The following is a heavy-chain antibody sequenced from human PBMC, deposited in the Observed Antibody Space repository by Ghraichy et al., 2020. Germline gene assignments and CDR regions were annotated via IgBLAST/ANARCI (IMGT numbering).Heavy chain of an antibody. CDR1: GFTFSSYS. V-gene: IGHV3-48*04. D-gene: IGHD3-9*01. Sequence: GGSLRLSCAASGFTFSSYSMNWVRQAPGKGLEWVSYISSSSSTIYYADSVKGRFTISRDNAKNSLYLQMNSLRAEDTAVYYCARVGLDCDWVNYYYGMDVGGQVTRVTVAS. CDR2: ISSSSSTI. J-gene: IGHJ6*02. CDR3: ARVGLDCDWVNYYYGMDV.